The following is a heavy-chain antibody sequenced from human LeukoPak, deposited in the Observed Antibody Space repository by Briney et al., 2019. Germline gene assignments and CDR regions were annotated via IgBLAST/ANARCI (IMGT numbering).Heavy chain of an antibody. D-gene: IGHD3-22*01. Sequence: NPSETLSLTCTVSGGSISSYYWSWIRQPPGKGLEGIGSIYYSGSTYYNPSLKSRVTISVDTSQNQFSLKLSSVTAADTAVYYCARLRYYYDSSGYYVGWFDPWGQGTLVTVSS. CDR3: ARLRYYYDSSGYYVGWFDP. V-gene: IGHV4-39*01. CDR1: GGSISSYY. J-gene: IGHJ5*02. CDR2: IYYSGST.